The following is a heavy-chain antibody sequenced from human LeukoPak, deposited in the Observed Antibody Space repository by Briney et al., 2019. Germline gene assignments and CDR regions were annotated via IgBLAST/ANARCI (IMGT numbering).Heavy chain of an antibody. Sequence: GASVKVSCKASGGTFSSYAISWVRQAPGQGLEWMGGIIPIFGTANYAQKFQGRVTITADESTSTAYMELSSLRSEDTAVYYCARDFHGGDPEGSFDYWGQGTLVTVFS. CDR2: IIPIFGTA. CDR3: ARDFHGGDPEGSFDY. D-gene: IGHD2-21*02. CDR1: GGTFSSYA. J-gene: IGHJ4*02. V-gene: IGHV1-69*13.